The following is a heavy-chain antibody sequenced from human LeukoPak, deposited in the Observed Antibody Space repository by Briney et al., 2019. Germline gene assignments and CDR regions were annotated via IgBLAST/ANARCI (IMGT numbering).Heavy chain of an antibody. D-gene: IGHD1-14*01. Sequence: GGSLRLSCAASGFTFSSHGMNWVRRAPGKGLEWVSYISSSGSTIYYADSVKGRFTISRDNAKNSLYLQMNSLRAEDTAVYYCARAGPIKYYYYYMDVWGKGTTVTVSS. CDR1: GFTFSSHG. V-gene: IGHV3-48*04. CDR3: ARAGPIKYYYYYMDV. J-gene: IGHJ6*03. CDR2: ISSSGSTI.